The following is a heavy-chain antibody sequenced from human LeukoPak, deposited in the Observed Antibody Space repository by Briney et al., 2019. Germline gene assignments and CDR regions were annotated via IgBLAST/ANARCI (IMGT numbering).Heavy chain of an antibody. CDR2: ISGSGGST. Sequence: GGSLRLSCAASGFTFSSYGMSWVRQAPGKGLEWVSAISGSGGSTYYADSVKGRFTISRDNAKNSLYLQMNSLRAEDTAVYYCARDYGGSSPFDYWGQGTLVTVSS. CDR1: GFTFSSYG. D-gene: IGHD4-23*01. CDR3: ARDYGGSSPFDY. J-gene: IGHJ4*02. V-gene: IGHV3-23*01.